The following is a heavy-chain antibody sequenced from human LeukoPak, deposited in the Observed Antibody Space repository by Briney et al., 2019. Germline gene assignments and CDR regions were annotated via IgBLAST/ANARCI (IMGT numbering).Heavy chain of an antibody. D-gene: IGHD6-6*01. Sequence: PSETLSLTCTVSGGSISSGGYYWSWIRQPPGKGLEWIGYIYHSGSTYYNPSLKSRVTISVDRSKNQFSLKLSSVTAADTAVYYCARARSSFGAFDIWGQGTMVTVSS. V-gene: IGHV4-30-2*01. J-gene: IGHJ3*02. CDR2: IYHSGST. CDR3: ARARSSFGAFDI. CDR1: GGSISSGGYY.